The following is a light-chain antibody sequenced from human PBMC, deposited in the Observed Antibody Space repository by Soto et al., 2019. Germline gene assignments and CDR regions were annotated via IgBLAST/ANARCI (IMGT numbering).Light chain of an antibody. V-gene: IGLV2-8*01. CDR3: SSYAASNNFYFV. J-gene: IGLJ3*02. Sequence: QSALTQPPSASGSPGQSVTISCTGTSSDVGGYNYVSWYQQYPGKAPKLMIYEVTNRPSGVPDRFSGSKSGNTASLTVSGLQADDEADYYCSSYAASNNFYFVFGGGTKLTVL. CDR2: EVT. CDR1: SSDVGGYNY.